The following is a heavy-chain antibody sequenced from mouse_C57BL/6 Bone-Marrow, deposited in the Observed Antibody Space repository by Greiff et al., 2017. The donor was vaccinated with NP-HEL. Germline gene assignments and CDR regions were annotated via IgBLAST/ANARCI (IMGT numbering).Heavy chain of an antibody. V-gene: IGHV5-9-1*02. CDR1: GFTFSSYA. CDR3: TRDDDGNYGYFDV. D-gene: IGHD2-3*01. J-gene: IGHJ1*03. CDR2: ISSGGDYI. Sequence: EVKLMESGEGLVKPGGSLKLSCAASGFTFSSYAMSWVRQTPEQRLEWVAYISSGGDYIYYADTVKGRFTISRDNARNTLYLQMSSLKSEDTAMYYCTRDDDGNYGYFDVWGTGTTVTVSS.